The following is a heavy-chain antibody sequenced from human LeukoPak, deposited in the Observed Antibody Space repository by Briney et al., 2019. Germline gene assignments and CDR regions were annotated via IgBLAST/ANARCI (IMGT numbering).Heavy chain of an antibody. CDR2: ISGSGGST. CDR1: GFTFISYA. D-gene: IGHD5-12*01. Sequence: GGSLRLSRAASGFTFISYAMNWVRQAPGKGLEWVSTISGSGGSTYYADSVKGRFTISRDNSKNTLYLQMNSLRAEDTAVYYCAPDPNKWLRNYWGQGALVTVSS. J-gene: IGHJ4*02. V-gene: IGHV3-23*01. CDR3: APDPNKWLRNY.